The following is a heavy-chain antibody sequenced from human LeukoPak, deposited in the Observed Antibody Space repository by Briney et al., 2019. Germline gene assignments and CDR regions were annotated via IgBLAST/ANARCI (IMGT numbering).Heavy chain of an antibody. D-gene: IGHD3-3*01. CDR1: GYTFTSYD. CDR3: ARGGITYSDFWSGYFDDAFDI. CDR2: MNPNSGNT. V-gene: IGHV1-8*01. J-gene: IGHJ3*02. Sequence: ASVKVSCKASGYTFTSYDINWVRQATGQGLEWMGWMNPNSGNTGYAQKFQGRVTMTRNTSISTAYMELSSLRSEDTAVYYCARGGITYSDFWSGYFDDAFDIWGQGTMVTVSS.